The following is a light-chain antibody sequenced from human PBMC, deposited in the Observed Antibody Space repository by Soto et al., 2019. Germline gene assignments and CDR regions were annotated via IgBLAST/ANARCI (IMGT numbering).Light chain of an antibody. J-gene: IGLJ2*01. CDR1: NIGSKS. Sequence: SYELTQPPSVSVAPGQTAGIICGGNNIGSKSVHWYQQKPGQAPVLVVYDDSDRPSGIPERFSGSSSGDTATLTISRVEAGDEADYYCQVWDSRSDHVVFGGGTKVTVL. CDR2: DDS. CDR3: QVWDSRSDHVV. V-gene: IGLV3-21*02.